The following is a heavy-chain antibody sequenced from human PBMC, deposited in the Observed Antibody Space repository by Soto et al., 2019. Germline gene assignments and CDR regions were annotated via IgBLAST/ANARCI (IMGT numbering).Heavy chain of an antibody. CDR3: ARDPRPFSGRPNWFDY. D-gene: IGHD3-10*01. V-gene: IGHV1-69*13. Sequence: ASVKVSCKASGGTFSSYAISWVRQAPGQGLEWMGGIIPIFGTANYAQKFQGRVTITADESTSTAYMELSSLRSEDTAVYYCARDPRPFSGRPNWFDYWGQGTLVTVSS. CDR1: GGTFSSYA. CDR2: IIPIFGTA. J-gene: IGHJ5*01.